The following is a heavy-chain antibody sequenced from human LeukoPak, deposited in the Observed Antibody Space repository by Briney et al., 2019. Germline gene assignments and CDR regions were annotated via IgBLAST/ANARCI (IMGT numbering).Heavy chain of an antibody. V-gene: IGHV4-59*12. J-gene: IGHJ3*02. Sequence: SETLSLTCTVSGGSISSYYWSWIRQSPGKGLEWIGYIYYTGSTTYNPSLKSRVTISVDTSKNQFSLKLSSVTAADTAVYYCARRQRGYSYGYGSGAFDIWGQGTMVTVSS. D-gene: IGHD5-18*01. CDR1: GGSISSYY. CDR2: IYYTGST. CDR3: ARRQRGYSYGYGSGAFDI.